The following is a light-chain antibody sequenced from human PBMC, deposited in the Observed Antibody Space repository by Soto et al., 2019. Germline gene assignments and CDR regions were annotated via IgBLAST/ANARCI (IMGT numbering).Light chain of an antibody. CDR2: DVN. J-gene: IGLJ3*02. CDR1: SSDVGGYNY. Sequence: QSALTQPASVSGSPGQSITISCTGTSSDVGGYNYVSWYQHHPDKAPKLMIFDVNNRPSGISSRFSGSKSGNTASLTISGLQAEDEAAYYCSSYTSSSPRLVFGGGTSSPS. CDR3: SSYTSSSPRLV. V-gene: IGLV2-14*03.